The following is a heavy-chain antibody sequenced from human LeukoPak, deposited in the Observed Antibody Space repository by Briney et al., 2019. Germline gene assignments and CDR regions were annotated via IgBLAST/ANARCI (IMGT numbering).Heavy chain of an antibody. D-gene: IGHD3-22*01. CDR2: IWYDGSNK. V-gene: IGHV3-33*08. Sequence: PGGSLRLSCAASGFTFSSYAMSWVRQAPGKGLEWVAVIWYDGSNKYYADSVKGRFTISRDNSKNTLYLQMNSLRAEDTAVYYCARDPSVDLDSSGYSDYWGQGTLVTVSS. J-gene: IGHJ4*02. CDR3: ARDPSVDLDSSGYSDY. CDR1: GFTFSSYA.